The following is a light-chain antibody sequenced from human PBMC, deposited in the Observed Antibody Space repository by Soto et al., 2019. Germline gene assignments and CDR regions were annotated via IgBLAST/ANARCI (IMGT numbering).Light chain of an antibody. J-gene: IGLJ2*01. CDR2: DNN. CDR1: SSNIGNNY. CDR3: GTWDSSLSHVV. Sequence: QSVLTQPPSVSAAPGQKVTISCSGSSSNIGNNYVSWYQQLPGTAPKLLIYDNNKRPSGIPDRFSGSKSGTSATLVITGLQTGDEADYYCGTWDSSLSHVVFGGGTTLTVL. V-gene: IGLV1-51*01.